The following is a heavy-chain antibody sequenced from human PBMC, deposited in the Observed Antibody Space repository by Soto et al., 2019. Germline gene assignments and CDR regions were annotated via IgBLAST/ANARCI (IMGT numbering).Heavy chain of an antibody. J-gene: IGHJ6*02. D-gene: IGHD6-13*01. V-gene: IGHV5-51*01. Sequence: PXESLKISCKGSGYSFTSYWIGWVRQMPGKGLEWMGIIYPGDSDTRYSPSFQGQVTISADKSISTAYLQWSSLKASDTAMYYCARCIAAAGPRDYYYYGMDVWGQGTTVTVSS. CDR3: ARCIAAAGPRDYYYYGMDV. CDR2: IYPGDSDT. CDR1: GYSFTSYW.